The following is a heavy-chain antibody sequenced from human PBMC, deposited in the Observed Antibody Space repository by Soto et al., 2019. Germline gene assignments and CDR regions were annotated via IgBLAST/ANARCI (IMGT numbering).Heavy chain of an antibody. V-gene: IGHV3-9*01. Sequence: EVQLVESGGGLVQPGRSLRLSCEASGFTFDDYAMHWVRQAPGKGLEWVSGISWNSGSIGYADSVKGRFTISRDNAKNSLYLQMNSLRAEDTALYYCAKAGGSATRSLVYWGQGTLVTVSS. CDR1: GFTFDDYA. CDR2: ISWNSGSI. D-gene: IGHD2-8*02. J-gene: IGHJ4*02. CDR3: AKAGGSATRSLVY.